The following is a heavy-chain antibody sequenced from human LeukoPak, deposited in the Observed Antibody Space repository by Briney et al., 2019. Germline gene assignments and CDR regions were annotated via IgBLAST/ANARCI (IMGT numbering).Heavy chain of an antibody. D-gene: IGHD5-18*01. CDR1: GFTFSSYR. Sequence: GGSLRLSCAASGFTFSSYRMNWVRQAPGKGLEWVSSISSSSSYIYYADSVKGRFTISRDNAKSSLYLQMKSLRAEDTAVYYCAGALEGYSYGTTFDYWGQGTLVTVSS. CDR2: ISSSSSYI. CDR3: AGALEGYSYGTTFDY. J-gene: IGHJ4*02. V-gene: IGHV3-21*01.